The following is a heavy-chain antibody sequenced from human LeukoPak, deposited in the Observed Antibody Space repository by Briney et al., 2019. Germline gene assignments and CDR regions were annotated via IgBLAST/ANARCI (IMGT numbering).Heavy chain of an antibody. V-gene: IGHV3-64*01. CDR3: ARAPLAVAECYYFDS. D-gene: IGHD6-19*01. CDR1: GFTFNNYA. CDR2: INGLGDKT. Sequence: GGSLRLSCAASGFTFNNYAIHWVRQAPGKGLEYVSAINGLGDKTYYGHSVKGRFTISRDNSKNTVFLQMGSLRDEDMAVYFRARAPLAVAECYYFDSWGQGTLVAVSS. J-gene: IGHJ4*02.